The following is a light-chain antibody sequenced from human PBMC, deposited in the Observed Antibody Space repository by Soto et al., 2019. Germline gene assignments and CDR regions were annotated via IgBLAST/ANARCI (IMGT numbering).Light chain of an antibody. Sequence: QSAPTQPASVYGSPGQSITIACTGTSSDVGGYDDVSWYQQHPGKAPKLMIYHVSNRPSGVSNRFSGSKSGNTASLTISGLQAEDEAYFYCGSYSRSTTWVFGGGTKLTVL. CDR3: GSYSRSTTWV. J-gene: IGLJ3*02. V-gene: IGLV2-14*01. CDR2: HVS. CDR1: SSDVGGYDD.